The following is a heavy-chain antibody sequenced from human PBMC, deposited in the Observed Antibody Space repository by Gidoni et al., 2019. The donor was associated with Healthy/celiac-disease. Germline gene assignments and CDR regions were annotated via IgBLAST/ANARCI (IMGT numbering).Heavy chain of an antibody. J-gene: IGHJ6*02. CDR3: AKDVRIAAATFDLDYYYYGMDV. D-gene: IGHD6-13*01. CDR2: ISYDGSNK. V-gene: IGHV3-30*18. Sequence: QVQLVESGGGVVQPGRSLRLSCAASGFTFSSSGMHWVRQAPGKGLEWVAVISYDGSNKYYADSVKGRFTISRDNSKNTLYLQMNSLRAEDTAVYYCAKDVRIAAATFDLDYYYYGMDVWGQGTTVTVSS. CDR1: GFTFSSSG.